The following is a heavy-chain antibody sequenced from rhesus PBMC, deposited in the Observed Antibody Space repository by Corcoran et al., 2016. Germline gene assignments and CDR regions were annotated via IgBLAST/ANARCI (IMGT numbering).Heavy chain of an antibody. CDR3: ATEGDPYWYFDI. V-gene: IGHV1-111*02. Sequence: EVQLVQSGAEVKKPGASVKISCKASGYTITDYYLHWVGQAPGKGLEWMRRVDPEDGEAIHAQKFQDRVTITADTSTDTAYMELSSLRSEDTAVYYCATEGDPYWYFDIWGPGTPITISS. CDR1: GYTITDYY. J-gene: IGHJ2*01. CDR2: VDPEDGEA. D-gene: IGHD6-19*01.